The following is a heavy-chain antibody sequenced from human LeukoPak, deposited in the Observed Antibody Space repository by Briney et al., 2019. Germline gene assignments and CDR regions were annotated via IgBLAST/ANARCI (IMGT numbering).Heavy chain of an antibody. V-gene: IGHV3-30*04. D-gene: IGHD3-22*01. CDR1: GFTFSSYA. CDR2: ISHDAKST. J-gene: IGHJ6*04. CDR3: AKDGGNYYDTAGNHLMRSYMDV. Sequence: PGGSLRLSCAASGFTFSSYAMHWVRQAPGKGLEWVTVISHDAKSTYHVDSVKGRFTISRDNSKNTLYLQMNSLRAEDTAVYYRAKDGGNYYDTAGNHLMRSYMDVWGKGTTVTVSS.